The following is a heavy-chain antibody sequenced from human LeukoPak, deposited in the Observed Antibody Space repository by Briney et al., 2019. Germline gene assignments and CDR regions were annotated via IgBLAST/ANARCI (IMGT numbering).Heavy chain of an antibody. J-gene: IGHJ6*03. D-gene: IGHD5-18*01. V-gene: IGHV4-39*07. CDR1: GGSITSSDYY. CDR3: ARTEESGYSYRYFGYYYYMDV. Sequence: PSETLSLTCTVSGGSITSSDYYWDWIRQPPGKGLEWIGSVYNTGSSYYNGAFKSRATISIDTSKNQFSLKLSSVTAADTAVYYCARTEESGYSYRYFGYYYYMDVWGKGTTVTVSS. CDR2: VYNTGSS.